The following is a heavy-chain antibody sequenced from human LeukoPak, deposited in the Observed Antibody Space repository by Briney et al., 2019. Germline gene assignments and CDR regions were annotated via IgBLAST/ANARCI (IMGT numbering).Heavy chain of an antibody. D-gene: IGHD5-12*01. CDR3: ARHLTAEYSGYDDDAFDI. Sequence: SETLSLTCTVSGGSISSYYWSWIRQPPGKGLEWIGYIYYSGSTNYNPSLKSRVTISVDTSKNQFSLKLSSVAAADTAVYYCARHLTAEYSGYDDDAFDIWGQGTMVTVSS. CDR2: IYYSGST. CDR1: GGSISSYY. J-gene: IGHJ3*02. V-gene: IGHV4-59*08.